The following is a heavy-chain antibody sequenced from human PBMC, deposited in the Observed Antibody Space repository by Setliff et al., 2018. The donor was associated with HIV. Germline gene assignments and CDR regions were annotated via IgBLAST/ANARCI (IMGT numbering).Heavy chain of an antibody. V-gene: IGHV1-18*03. CDR3: ARDKLAYYNFWSPSEQGY. J-gene: IGHJ4*02. CDR1: GYTFTSYG. Sequence: RASVKVSCKASGYTFTSYGISWVRQAPGQGLEWMGWISAYNGNTNYAQKLQGRVTMTTDTSTSTAYMELRSLGSDDMAVYYCARDKLAYYNFWSPSEQGYWGQGTLVTVSS. D-gene: IGHD3-3*01. CDR2: ISAYNGNT.